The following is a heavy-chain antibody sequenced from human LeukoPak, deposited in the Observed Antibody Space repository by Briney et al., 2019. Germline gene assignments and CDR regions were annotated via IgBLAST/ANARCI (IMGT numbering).Heavy chain of an antibody. CDR3: ARAVAGLRHFDY. Sequence: GSLRLSCAASGFTFSSYEMNWVRQAPGKGLEWVSYISSSGSTIYYADSVKGRFTISRDSAKNSLYLQMNSLRAEDTAVYYCARAVAGLRHFDYWGQGTLVTVSS. D-gene: IGHD6-19*01. CDR1: GFTFSSYE. J-gene: IGHJ4*02. V-gene: IGHV3-48*03. CDR2: ISSSGSTI.